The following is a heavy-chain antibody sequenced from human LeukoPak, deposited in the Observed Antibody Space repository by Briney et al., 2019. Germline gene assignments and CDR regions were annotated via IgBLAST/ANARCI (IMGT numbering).Heavy chain of an antibody. D-gene: IGHD3-10*01. V-gene: IGHV4-34*01. Sequence: SETLSLTYAVYGGSLSNYYWSWIRQPPGKGLEWIGEINHSGSTNYNPSLKSRVTISVDMSRNQFSLELSYVTAVDTAVYYCARGPASGSNFAWFDPWGQGTLVTVSS. CDR3: ARGPASGSNFAWFDP. J-gene: IGHJ5*02. CDR1: GGSLSNYY. CDR2: INHSGST.